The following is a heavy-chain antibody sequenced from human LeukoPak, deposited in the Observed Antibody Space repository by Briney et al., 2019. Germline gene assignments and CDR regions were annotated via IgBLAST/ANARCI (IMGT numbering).Heavy chain of an antibody. CDR2: IYTSGST. J-gene: IGHJ4*02. CDR3: ARVSVAACLDY. CDR1: GGSISSYY. V-gene: IGHV4-4*07. Sequence: SETLSLTCTVSGGSISSYYWSWIRQPAGKGLEWIGHIYTSGSTNYNPSLKSRVTMSVDTSKNQFSVKLSSVTAADTAVYYCARVSVAACLDYWGQGTLVTVSS. D-gene: IGHD2-15*01.